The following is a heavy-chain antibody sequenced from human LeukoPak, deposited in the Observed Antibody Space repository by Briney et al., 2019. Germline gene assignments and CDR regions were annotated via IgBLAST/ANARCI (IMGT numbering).Heavy chain of an antibody. CDR3: ARSSSGWYKYFQH. V-gene: IGHV4-59*01. CDR1: GGSISSYY. J-gene: IGHJ1*01. D-gene: IGHD6-19*01. CDR2: IYYSGST. Sequence: SETLSLTCTVSGGSISSYYWSWIRQPPGKGLEWIGYIYYSGSTNYNPSLKSRVTISVDTSKNQFSLKLSSVTAADTAVYYRARSSSGWYKYFQHWGQGTLVTVSS.